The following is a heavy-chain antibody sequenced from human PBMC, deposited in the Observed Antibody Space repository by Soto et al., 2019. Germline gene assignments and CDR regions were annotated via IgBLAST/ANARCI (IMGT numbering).Heavy chain of an antibody. J-gene: IGHJ6*03. Sequence: EVQLVESGGGLVQPGRSLRLSCAASGFTFDDYAMHWVRQVPGKGLEWVPGISWNSGNIGYADSVKGRFTISRDNAKNSLYLQMNSLRVEDTALYYCAKDTYSSSPYYMDVWGTGTTVPVSS. D-gene: IGHD6-6*01. CDR2: ISWNSGNI. CDR1: GFTFDDYA. CDR3: AKDTYSSSPYYMDV. V-gene: IGHV3-9*01.